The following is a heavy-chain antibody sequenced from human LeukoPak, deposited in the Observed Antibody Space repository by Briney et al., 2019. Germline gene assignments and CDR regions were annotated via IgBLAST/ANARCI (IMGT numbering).Heavy chain of an antibody. CDR3: ARDRATFYYYYYMDV. V-gene: IGHV3-74*01. J-gene: IGHJ6*03. Sequence: PGGSLRLSCAASGFTFSSYWMHWVRQAPGKGLVWVSRINSDGSSTSYADSVKGRFTISRDNAKNTLYLQMNSLRAEDTAVYYCARDRATFYYYYYMDVWGKGTTVTVSS. D-gene: IGHD2/OR15-2a*01. CDR2: INSDGSST. CDR1: GFTFSSYW.